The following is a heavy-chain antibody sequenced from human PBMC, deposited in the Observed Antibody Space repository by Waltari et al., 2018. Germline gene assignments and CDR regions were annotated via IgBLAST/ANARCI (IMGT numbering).Heavy chain of an antibody. V-gene: IGHV1-2*06. J-gene: IGHJ5*02. Sequence: QVKLVQSGAEVKKPGASVKVSCKAAGYNFTGYYMNWVRQAPGQGLEWMGRINPNSGCTNYAQKFQGSVTMTRDTSISTAYMELSRLRSDDTAVYYCARDWGWLQEELGWFDPWGQGTLVTVSS. CDR1: GYNFTGYY. D-gene: IGHD5-12*01. CDR3: ARDWGWLQEELGWFDP. CDR2: INPNSGCT.